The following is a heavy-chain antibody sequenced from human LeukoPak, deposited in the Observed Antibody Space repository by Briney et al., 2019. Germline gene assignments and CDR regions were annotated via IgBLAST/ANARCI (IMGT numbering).Heavy chain of an antibody. V-gene: IGHV3-21*01. CDR1: GFTFTTYS. D-gene: IGHD3-22*01. CDR2: ISGSSSYI. CDR3: ASRPYDNGGYYYV. J-gene: IGHJ4*02. Sequence: PGRSLRLSCAASGFTFTTYSMDWVRQAPGKGLEWVSSISGSSSYIYYADSVKGRFTISRDNAKNSLFLQMNSLRAEDTAVYYCASRPYDNGGYYYVWGQGTLVTVSS.